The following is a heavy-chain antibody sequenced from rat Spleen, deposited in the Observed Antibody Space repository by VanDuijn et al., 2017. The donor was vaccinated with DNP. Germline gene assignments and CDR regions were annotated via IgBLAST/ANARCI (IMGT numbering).Heavy chain of an antibody. J-gene: IGHJ1*01. CDR2: MWSDGDT. CDR3: TREGGPLWYFDY. Sequence: QVHLRESGPGLVQPSQTLSLTCTVSGFSLTNYHVHWIRQPPGKGLEWVGIMWSDGDTSYNSTLKSRLSISRDTSKSQVFFEMNSLQTADTATYYCTREGGPLWYFDYWGPGTMVAVSS. D-gene: IGHD3-1*01. CDR1: GFSLTNYH. V-gene: IGHV2-32*01.